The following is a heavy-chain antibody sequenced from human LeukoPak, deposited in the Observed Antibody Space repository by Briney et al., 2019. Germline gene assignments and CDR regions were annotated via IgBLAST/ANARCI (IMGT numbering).Heavy chain of an antibody. CDR2: IYPDDSDT. V-gene: IGHV5-51*01. D-gene: IGHD5-12*01. J-gene: IGHJ4*02. CDR3: ERPSSDYVPRVEY. Sequence: GESLKISCKGSGYSFTSYWIGWVRQMHGKGLEWMGIIYPDDSDTRYSPSCQGQVTISADKSTSTAYLQWSSLQATDTAMYYGERPSSDYVPRVEYWGQGTLVTVSS. CDR1: GYSFTSYW.